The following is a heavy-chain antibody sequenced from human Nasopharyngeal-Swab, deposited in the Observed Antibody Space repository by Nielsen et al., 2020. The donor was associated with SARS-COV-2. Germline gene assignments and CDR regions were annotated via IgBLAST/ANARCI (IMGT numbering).Heavy chain of an antibody. CDR2: IIPIFGTA. Sequence: WVRQAPGQGLEWMGGIIPIFGTANYAQKFQGRVTITADKSTSTAYMELSNLRSEDTAVYYCARDKGLRFLEWLPLKGFTGWFDPWGQGTLVTVSS. J-gene: IGHJ5*02. D-gene: IGHD3-3*01. V-gene: IGHV1-69*06. CDR3: ARDKGLRFLEWLPLKGFTGWFDP.